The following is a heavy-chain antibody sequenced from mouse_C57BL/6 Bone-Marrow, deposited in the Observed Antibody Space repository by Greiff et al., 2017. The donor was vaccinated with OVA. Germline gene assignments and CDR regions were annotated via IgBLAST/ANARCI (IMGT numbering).Heavy chain of an antibody. J-gene: IGHJ3*01. CDR1: GYTFTSYW. V-gene: IGHV1-59*01. CDR3: AGLGGPSEFAY. CDR2: IDPYDSYT. Sequence: QVQLQQPGAELVRPGTSVKLSCKASGYTFTSYWMHWVKQRPGQGLEWIGEIDPYDSYTNYNQTFKGKATLTVDTSSSTAYMQRSSLTSEDSAVYYCAGLGGPSEFAYWGQGTLVTVSA. D-gene: IGHD4-1*01.